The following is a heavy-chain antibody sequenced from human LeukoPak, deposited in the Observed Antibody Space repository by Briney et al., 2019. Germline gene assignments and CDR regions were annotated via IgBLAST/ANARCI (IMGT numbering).Heavy chain of an antibody. J-gene: IGHJ6*03. V-gene: IGHV4-34*01. CDR1: GFTFNSYA. CDR3: ARDKWELLTGYYYYMDV. Sequence: GTLRLSCAASGFTFNSYAMNWVRQAPGKGLEWIGEINHSGSTNYNPSLKSRVTISVDTSKNQFSLKLSSVTAADTAVYYCARDKWELLTGYYYYMDVWGKGTTVTISS. CDR2: INHSGST. D-gene: IGHD1-26*01.